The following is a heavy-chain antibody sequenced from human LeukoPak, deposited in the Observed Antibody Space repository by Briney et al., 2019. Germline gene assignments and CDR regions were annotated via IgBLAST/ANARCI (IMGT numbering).Heavy chain of an antibody. D-gene: IGHD5-18*01. J-gene: IGHJ4*02. CDR3: ASGSGRGDNFDS. V-gene: IGHV4-59*01. Sequence: ASETLSLTCTVSGGSISSYYWSWIRQPPGKGLEWIGYIHYSESANYNPSLESRVAISLDTSKNQFSLRLSSVTAADTAVYYCASGSGRGDNFDSWGQGTLDTVSS. CDR2: IHYSESA. CDR1: GGSISSYY.